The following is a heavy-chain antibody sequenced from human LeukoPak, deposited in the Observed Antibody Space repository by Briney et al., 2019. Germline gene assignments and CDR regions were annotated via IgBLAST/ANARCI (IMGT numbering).Heavy chain of an antibody. CDR1: GGSFSGYY. V-gene: IGHV4-34*01. CDR2: INHSGST. CDR3: ARGRLLYGSGSYIDY. Sequence: SETLSLTCAVYGGSFSGYYWSWLRQPPGKGLEWIGEINHSGSTNYHPSLKSRVTISVDTSKNQFSLKLSSVTAADTAVYYCARGRLLYGSGSYIDYCGQGTLVTVSS. D-gene: IGHD3-10*01. J-gene: IGHJ4*02.